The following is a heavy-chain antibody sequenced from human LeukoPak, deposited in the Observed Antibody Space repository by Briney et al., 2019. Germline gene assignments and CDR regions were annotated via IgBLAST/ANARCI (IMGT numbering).Heavy chain of an antibody. V-gene: IGHV4-59*01. Sequence: SETLSLTCTVSGGSISSYYWSWIRQPPGKGPEWIGYIYYSGSTNYNPSLKSRVTISVDTSKNQFSLKLSSVTAADTAVYYCAREKYYDSSGTIWGQGTLVTVSS. CDR2: IYYSGST. CDR1: GGSISSYY. D-gene: IGHD3-22*01. CDR3: AREKYYDSSGTI. J-gene: IGHJ4*02.